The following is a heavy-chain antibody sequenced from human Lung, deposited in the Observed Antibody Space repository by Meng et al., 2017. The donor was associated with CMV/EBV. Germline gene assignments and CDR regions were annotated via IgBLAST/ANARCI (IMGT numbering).Heavy chain of an antibody. CDR2: INPNSGGT. D-gene: IGHD3-10*01. CDR3: VRDRGDEEDQLVVWGVFDY. CDR1: GYTLTKYY. J-gene: IGHJ4*02. V-gene: IGHV1-2*02. Sequence: ASXXVFXKASGYTLTKYYLHWVRQAPGQGLEWMGWINPNSGGTKYAQKFESRVTMTRDTSLRAAYMELTSLRSDDTAVYYCVRDRGDEEDQLVVWGVFDYWGQGXLVTVSS.